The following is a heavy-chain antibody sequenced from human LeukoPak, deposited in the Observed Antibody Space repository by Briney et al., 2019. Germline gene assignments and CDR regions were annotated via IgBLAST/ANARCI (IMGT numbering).Heavy chain of an antibody. D-gene: IGHD3-22*01. CDR2: IRSKSDGGTT. V-gene: IGHV3-15*01. CDR3: ATVKGDSDIFDM. Sequence: PGGSLRLSCAASGFTFRNAWMTWVRQAPGKGLEWVGRIRSKSDGGTTDYTAPVKGRFTISRDDSKNTLYLQMNNLKAEDTAVYYCATVKGDSDIFDMWGQGTMVTVPS. J-gene: IGHJ3*02. CDR1: GFTFRNAW.